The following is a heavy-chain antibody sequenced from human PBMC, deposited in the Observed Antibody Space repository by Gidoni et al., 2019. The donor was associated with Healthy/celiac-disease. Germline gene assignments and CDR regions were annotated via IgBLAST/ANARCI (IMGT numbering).Heavy chain of an antibody. J-gene: IGHJ4*02. CDR3: AREYSGSYFI. V-gene: IGHV4-59*01. CDR2: IYYSGST. CDR1: GGSISSYY. Sequence: QEQLQESGPGLVKPSETLSLTCPVSGGSISSYYWSWIRQPPGKGLEWIGYIYYSGSTNYNPSLKSRVTISVDTSKNQFSLKLSSVTAADTAVYYCAREYSGSYFIWGQGTLVTVSS. D-gene: IGHD1-26*01.